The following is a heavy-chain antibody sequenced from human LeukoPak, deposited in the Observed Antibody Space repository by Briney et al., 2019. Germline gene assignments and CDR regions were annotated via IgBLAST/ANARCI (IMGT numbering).Heavy chain of an antibody. CDR2: ISSNGGST. Sequence: PGGSVRLSCAASGFTFSSYAMHWVRQAPGKGLEYVSVISSNGGSTYYANSVKGRFTISRDNSKNTLYLQMGSLRAEDMAVYYCARGGLLWFGELSGYWGQGTLVTVSS. V-gene: IGHV3-64*01. CDR1: GFTFSSYA. J-gene: IGHJ4*02. D-gene: IGHD3-10*01. CDR3: ARGGLLWFGELSGY.